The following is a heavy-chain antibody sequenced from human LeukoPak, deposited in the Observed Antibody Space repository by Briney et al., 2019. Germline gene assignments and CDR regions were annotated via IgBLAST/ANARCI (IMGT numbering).Heavy chain of an antibody. J-gene: IGHJ4*02. CDR2: ISSSSSYI. CDR3: ARDTGMVRGLYFDY. Sequence: GRSLRLSCAASGFTFSSYSMNWVRQAPGKGLEWVSSISSSSSYIYYADSVKGRFTISRDNAKNSLYLQMNSLRAEDTAVYYCARDTGMVRGLYFDYWGQGTLVTVSS. D-gene: IGHD3-10*01. V-gene: IGHV3-21*01. CDR1: GFTFSSYS.